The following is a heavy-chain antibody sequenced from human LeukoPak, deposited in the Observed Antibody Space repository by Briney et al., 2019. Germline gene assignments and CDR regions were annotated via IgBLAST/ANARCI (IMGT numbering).Heavy chain of an antibody. Sequence: GGSLRLSCGASGFTFSSYAMRWVRQAPGKGLEWVSAISSSGGSTHYADSVKGRFTNSRDNSKITLYLQMNSLGAEDTAVYYCAKRYYYDNSGLWDYWGQGTLVTVSS. CDR1: GFTFSSYA. CDR3: AKRYYYDNSGLWDY. V-gene: IGHV3-23*01. CDR2: ISSSGGST. D-gene: IGHD3-22*01. J-gene: IGHJ4*02.